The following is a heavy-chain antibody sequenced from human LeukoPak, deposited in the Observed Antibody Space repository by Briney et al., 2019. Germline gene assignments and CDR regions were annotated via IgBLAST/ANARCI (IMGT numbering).Heavy chain of an antibody. D-gene: IGHD6-13*01. V-gene: IGHV4-30-4*08. CDR1: GGSISSGDYY. CDR3: ARSRGQQLEFDY. J-gene: IGHJ4*02. Sequence: SETLSLTCTVSGGSISSGDYYWGWIRQPPGKGLEWIGYIYYSGSTYYNPSLKSRVTISVDTSKNQFSLKLSSVTAADTAVYYCARSRGQQLEFDYWGQGTLVTVSS. CDR2: IYYSGST.